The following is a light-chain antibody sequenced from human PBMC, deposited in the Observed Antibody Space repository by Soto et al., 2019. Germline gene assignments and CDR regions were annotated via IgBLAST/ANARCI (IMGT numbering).Light chain of an antibody. CDR1: PSVSSSY. V-gene: IGKV3-20*01. CDR3: QDYGTSWT. CDR2: AAS. J-gene: IGKJ1*01. Sequence: EIVLTPSPTTLSFSPGQSSTLSGSASPSVSSSYLAWYQQKPGQAPRLLIYAASSRATGIPDRFSGSGSGTDFTLTINRLEPEDFAVYYCQDYGTSWTFGQGTKVDI.